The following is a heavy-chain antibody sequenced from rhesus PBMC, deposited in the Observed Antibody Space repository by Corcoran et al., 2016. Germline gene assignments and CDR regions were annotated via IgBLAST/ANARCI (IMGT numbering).Heavy chain of an antibody. CDR2: INPSNGNT. D-gene: IGHD4-35*01. Sequence: QVQLVQSGAEVKKPGASVKLSCKASGYTFTSYHKNWVRQALGQVLEWIGWINPSNGNTGYAQKFQGRVTMTRDTSMSTAYMELSSLRSEDTAVYYCTRYGNYNSLDVWGRGVLVTVSS. CDR3: TRYGNYNSLDV. J-gene: IGHJ5-2*02. CDR1: GYTFTSYH. V-gene: IGHV1S9*01.